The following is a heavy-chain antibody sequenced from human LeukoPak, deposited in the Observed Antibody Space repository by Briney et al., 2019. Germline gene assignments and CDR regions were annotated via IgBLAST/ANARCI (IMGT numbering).Heavy chain of an antibody. CDR2: IKEDGSEK. D-gene: IGHD1-26*01. Sequence: GGSLRLSCVASGFTFSSYWMSWFRQAPGKGLEWVANIKEDGSEKYYADYVKGRFTISRDNAKNSLSLQMSSLRDEDTAVFYRARSRTAYYNVYADFWGQGTLVTVSS. CDR1: GFTFSSYW. CDR3: ARSRTAYYNVYADF. J-gene: IGHJ4*02. V-gene: IGHV3-7*01.